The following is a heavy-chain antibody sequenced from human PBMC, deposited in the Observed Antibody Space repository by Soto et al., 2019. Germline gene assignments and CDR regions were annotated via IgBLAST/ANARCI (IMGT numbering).Heavy chain of an antibody. D-gene: IGHD5-12*01. V-gene: IGHV1-69*13. CDR1: GYTFSDLS. J-gene: IGHJ4*02. CDR3: ARAASPTVSSIRGSSVSSDF. Sequence: ASVKVSCKVSGYTFSDLSMHWVRQSPGKGLEWMGGIIPIFGTENYAKKFKGRVTVTGDESTSTANMELRSLRPEDTAVCSCARAASPTVSSIRGSSVSSDFRGQG. CDR2: IIPIFGTE.